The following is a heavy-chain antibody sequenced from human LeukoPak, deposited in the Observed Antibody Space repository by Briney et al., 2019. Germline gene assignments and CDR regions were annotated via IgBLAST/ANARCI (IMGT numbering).Heavy chain of an antibody. Sequence: ASVKVSCKASGYTFTGYYMHWVRQAPGQGLEWMGWINPNSGGTNYAQKFQGRVTMTRDTSISTAYMELSRLRSDDTAVYYCARVPRIAAAVSSYWGQGTLVTVSS. J-gene: IGHJ4*02. CDR2: INPNSGGT. D-gene: IGHD6-13*01. CDR3: ARVPRIAAAVSSY. V-gene: IGHV1-2*02. CDR1: GYTFTGYY.